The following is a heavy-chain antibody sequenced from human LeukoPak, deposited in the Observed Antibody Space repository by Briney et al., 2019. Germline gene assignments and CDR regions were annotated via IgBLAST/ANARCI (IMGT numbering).Heavy chain of an antibody. V-gene: IGHV4-61*02. CDR2: VYTSGST. D-gene: IGHD2-2*01. Sequence: PSETLSLTXTVSGGSISSGSYFWSWIRQPAGEGLEWIGRVYTSGSTYYNPPLKSRVTISFDTSKNQFSLRLSSVTAADTAVYYCARVVVVPAAIFYYYYYMDVWGKGTTVTVSS. J-gene: IGHJ6*03. CDR1: GGSISSGSYF. CDR3: ARVVVVPAAIFYYYYYMDV.